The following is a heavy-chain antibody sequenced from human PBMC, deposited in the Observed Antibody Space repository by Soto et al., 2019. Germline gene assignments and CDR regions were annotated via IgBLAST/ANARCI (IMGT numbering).Heavy chain of an antibody. V-gene: IGHV3-21*01. CDR3: ARDSGYDSDAFDI. J-gene: IGHJ3*02. CDR1: GFTFSSYS. D-gene: IGHD5-12*01. CDR2: ISSSSSYI. Sequence: GGSLRLSCAASGFTFSSYSMNWVRQAPGKGLEWVSSISSSSSYIYYADSVKGRFTISRDNAKNSLYLQMNSLRAEDTAVYYCARDSGYDSDAFDIWGQGTMVTVSS.